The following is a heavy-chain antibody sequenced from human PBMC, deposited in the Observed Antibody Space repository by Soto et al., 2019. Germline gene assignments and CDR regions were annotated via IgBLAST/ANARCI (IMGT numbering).Heavy chain of an antibody. CDR1: GGSFSGYY. CDR2: INHSGST. D-gene: IGHD2-15*01. CDR3: ARGYEVRSPDIVVVVAARSLYYFDY. Sequence: QVQLQQWGAGLLKPSETLSLTCAVYGGSFSGYYWSWIRQPPGKGLEWIGEINHSGSTNYNPSLKSRFTISVDTSKNQFSLKLSSVTAADTAVYYCARGYEVRSPDIVVVVAARSLYYFDYWGQGTLVTVSS. J-gene: IGHJ4*02. V-gene: IGHV4-34*01.